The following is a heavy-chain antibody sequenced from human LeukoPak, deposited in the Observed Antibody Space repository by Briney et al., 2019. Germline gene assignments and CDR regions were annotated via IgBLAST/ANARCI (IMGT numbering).Heavy chain of an antibody. CDR1: GFPFSSYS. V-gene: IGHV3-48*01. Sequence: GALRLSCATSGFPFSSYSMNWARQAPGKGLEWISYISTTSSTIYYADSVKGRFTISRDNAKNSLFLQMNSLRVDDSAVYYCARTSTSSSGFSSDWGQGTLVTVSS. J-gene: IGHJ4*02. D-gene: IGHD5-18*01. CDR2: ISTTSSTI. CDR3: ARTSTSSSGFSSD.